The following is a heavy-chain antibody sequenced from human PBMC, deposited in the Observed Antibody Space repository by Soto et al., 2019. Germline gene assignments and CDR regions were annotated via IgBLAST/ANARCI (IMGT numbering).Heavy chain of an antibody. V-gene: IGHV4-59*01. CDR1: GDSSNNYY. CDR3: AGGGGWLPEN. D-gene: IGHD5-12*01. J-gene: IGHJ4*02. Sequence: QVQLQEAGPGLVKPSEALSLTCTVSGDSSNNYYWSWIRQPPGKGLEWIANIHDGGATTYNPSLESRVTISVDTPKKHFSLKLNSMTAADTAVYYCAGGGGWLPENWGQGTLVSVSS. CDR2: IHDGGAT.